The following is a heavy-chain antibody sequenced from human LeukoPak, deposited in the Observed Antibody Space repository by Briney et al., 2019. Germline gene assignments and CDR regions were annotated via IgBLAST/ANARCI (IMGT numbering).Heavy chain of an antibody. CDR3: AAQGGSGDLRY. J-gene: IGHJ4*02. CDR1: GFTFSSYA. CDR2: ISGSGGST. V-gene: IGHV3-23*01. D-gene: IGHD4-17*01. Sequence: PGGSLRLSCPASGFTFSSYAMSWVRQAPGKGLEWVSAISGSGGSTYYADSVKGRFTISRDNSKNTLYLQMSSLKTEDTAVYYCAAQGGSGDLRYWGQGTLVTVSS.